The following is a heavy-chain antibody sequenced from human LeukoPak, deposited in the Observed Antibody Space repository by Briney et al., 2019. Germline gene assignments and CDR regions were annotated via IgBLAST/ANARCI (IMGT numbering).Heavy chain of an antibody. Sequence: GGSLRLSCAASGFTFSDFYMTWIRQAPGKGLEWVSYISSSGSTIYYADSVKGRFTISRDNAKNSVYLQMNSLRDEDTATYYCARGPGHTFGFSLDSWGQGTLVTVSS. D-gene: IGHD5-18*01. CDR2: ISSSGSTI. V-gene: IGHV3-11*04. CDR1: GFTFSDFY. CDR3: ARGPGHTFGFSLDS. J-gene: IGHJ4*02.